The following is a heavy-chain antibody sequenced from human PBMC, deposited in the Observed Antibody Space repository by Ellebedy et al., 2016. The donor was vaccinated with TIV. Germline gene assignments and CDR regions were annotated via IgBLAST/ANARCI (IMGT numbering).Heavy chain of an antibody. Sequence: GESLKISCAASGFTFSSYDMHWVRQRTGKGLEWVSAISTAGDTYYPGSVKGRFTISRENAKNSMYLQMNSLRAEDTAVYYCARWGSWIGNDLWGRGTLVTVSS. CDR3: ARWGSWIGNDL. D-gene: IGHD5-12*01. CDR1: GFTFSSYD. J-gene: IGHJ2*01. V-gene: IGHV3-13*01. CDR2: ISTAGDT.